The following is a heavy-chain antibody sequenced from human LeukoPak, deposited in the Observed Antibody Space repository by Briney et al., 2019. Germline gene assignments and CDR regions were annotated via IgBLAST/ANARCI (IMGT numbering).Heavy chain of an antibody. D-gene: IGHD3-10*01. CDR2: ISGSGGST. V-gene: IGHV3-23*01. Sequence: GGSLRLSCAASGFTFSSYEMNWVRQAPGKGLEWVSAISGSGGSTYYADSVKGRFTISRDNSKNTLYLQMNSLRAEDTAVYYCAKDRRLVQGVNTPPYYFDYWGQGTLVTVSS. CDR1: GFTFSSYE. CDR3: AKDRRLVQGVNTPPYYFDY. J-gene: IGHJ4*02.